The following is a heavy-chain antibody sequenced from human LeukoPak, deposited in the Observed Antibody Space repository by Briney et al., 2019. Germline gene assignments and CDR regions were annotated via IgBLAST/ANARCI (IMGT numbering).Heavy chain of an antibody. Sequence: GGSLRLSCAASGFTFSSYGMHWVRQAPGKGLEWVAVISYDGSNKYYADSVKGRFTISRDNSKNTLYLQMNSLRAEDTAVYYCAKDDYGSPFDYWGQGTLVTASS. J-gene: IGHJ4*02. CDR1: GFTFSSYG. D-gene: IGHD4-17*01. CDR2: ISYDGSNK. CDR3: AKDDYGSPFDY. V-gene: IGHV3-30*18.